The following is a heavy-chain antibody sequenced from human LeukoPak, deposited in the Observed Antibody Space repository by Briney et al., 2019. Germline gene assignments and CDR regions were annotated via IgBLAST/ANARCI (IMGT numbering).Heavy chain of an antibody. V-gene: IGHV3-23*01. CDR2: ISGSSDST. D-gene: IGHD3-22*01. CDR3: AKANSLSGYYYDTVDF. J-gene: IGHJ4*02. Sequence: PGGSLRLSCAASGFTFSSYAMSWVRQAPGKGLEWVSAISGSSDSTYYADSVEGRFTTSRDNSRSTLSLQMDSLRAEDTAVYYCAKANSLSGYYYDTVDFWGQGTLVTVSS. CDR1: GFTFSSYA.